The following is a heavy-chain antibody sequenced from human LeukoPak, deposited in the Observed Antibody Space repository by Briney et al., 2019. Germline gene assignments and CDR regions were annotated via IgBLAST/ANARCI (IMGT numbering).Heavy chain of an antibody. CDR3: ARDCGITFGGAPLYYFDY. CDR1: GYTFTNYY. Sequence: ASVKVSCKASGYTFTNYYMGWVRQAPGQGLEWMGVINPSDGSTIYAQKFRGRFTMTTDTSTSTVYMELSSLRSDDTAVYYCARDCGITFGGAPLYYFDYWGQGTLVTVSS. CDR2: INPSDGST. D-gene: IGHD3-16*01. V-gene: IGHV1-46*01. J-gene: IGHJ4*02.